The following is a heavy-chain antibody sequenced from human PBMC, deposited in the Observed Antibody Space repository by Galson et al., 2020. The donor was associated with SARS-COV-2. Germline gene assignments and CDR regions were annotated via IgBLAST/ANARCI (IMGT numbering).Heavy chain of an antibody. J-gene: IGHJ3*02. CDR2: ISWNSGSI. CDR3: AKLAEEDAFDI. D-gene: IGHD6-25*01. CDR1: GFTFDDYA. V-gene: IGHV3-9*01. Sequence: GGSLRLSCAASGFTFDDYAMHWVRQAPGKGLEWVSGISWNSGSIVYADSVKGRFTISRDNAKNSLYLQMNSLRPEDTAFYYCAKLAEEDAFDIWGQGTMVTVSS.